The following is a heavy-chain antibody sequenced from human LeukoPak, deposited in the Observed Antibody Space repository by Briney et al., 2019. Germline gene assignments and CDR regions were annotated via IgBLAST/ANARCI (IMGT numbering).Heavy chain of an antibody. CDR3: ARSGWFGELGFDY. CDR1: GFTFSSYA. CDR2: ISNDGSKK. D-gene: IGHD3-10*01. Sequence: GRSLRLSCAASGFTFSSYAIHWVRQAPGKGLEWVTVISNDGSKKSYADSVKGRFTFSRDNAKNSLYLQMNSLRAEDTAVYYCARSGWFGELGFDYWGQGTLVTVSS. V-gene: IGHV3-30*07. J-gene: IGHJ4*02.